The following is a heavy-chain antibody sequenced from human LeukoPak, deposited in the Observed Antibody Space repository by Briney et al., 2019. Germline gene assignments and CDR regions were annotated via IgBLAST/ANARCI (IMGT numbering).Heavy chain of an antibody. V-gene: IGHV4-34*01. D-gene: IGHD3-10*01. CDR2: INHSGST. CDR3: ASYYGSGFDY. J-gene: IGHJ4*02. Sequence: SETLSLTCAVYGGSFCGYYWSWIRQPPGKGLEWIGEINHSGSTNYNPSLKSRVTISVDTSKNQFSLKLSCVTAADTAVYYCASYYGSGFDYWGQGTLVTVSS. CDR1: GGSFCGYY.